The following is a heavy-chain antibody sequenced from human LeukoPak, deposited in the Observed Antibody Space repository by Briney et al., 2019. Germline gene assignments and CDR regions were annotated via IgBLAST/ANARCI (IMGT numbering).Heavy chain of an antibody. CDR1: GYTFTNYF. V-gene: IGHV1-46*03. J-gene: IGHJ5*02. CDR3: ARLYDISNSWFYP. CDR2: FNPSGGTT. D-gene: IGHD3-9*01. Sequence: GASVKVSCKASGYTFTNYFMHWVRQAPGQGLEWMGFFNPSGGTTSYAQNFQGRVTMTRDTSTSTVYMELSSLRSEDTAVYYCARLYDISNSWFYPWGQGTLVTVSS.